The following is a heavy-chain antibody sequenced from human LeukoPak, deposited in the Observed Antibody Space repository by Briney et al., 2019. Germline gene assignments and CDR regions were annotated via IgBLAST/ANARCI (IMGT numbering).Heavy chain of an antibody. D-gene: IGHD3-16*02. V-gene: IGHV3-30*03. Sequence: PGGSLRLSSAASAFTFRSHGMNCVGQAPGKGLEWVAVISYDRSNEYYADPVKGRFTISRDNSKNTLYLQMNSLRAEDTAVYYCARSAFGEVIVIVDYWGQGTLVTVSS. CDR1: AFTFRSHG. CDR3: ARSAFGEVIVIVDY. J-gene: IGHJ4*02. CDR2: ISYDRSNE.